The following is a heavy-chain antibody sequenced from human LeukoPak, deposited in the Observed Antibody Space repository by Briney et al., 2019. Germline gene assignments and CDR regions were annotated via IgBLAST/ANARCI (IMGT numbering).Heavy chain of an antibody. Sequence: PGGSLRPSCAASGFTVSSNYMSWVRQAPGKGLEWVSAISGSGGSTYYADSVKGRFTISRDNSKNTLYLQMNSLRAEDTAVYYCAKDHRPATDRYCSGGSCYVIGGILDYWGQGTLVTVSS. V-gene: IGHV3-23*01. CDR2: ISGSGGST. J-gene: IGHJ4*02. D-gene: IGHD2-15*01. CDR3: AKDHRPATDRYCSGGSCYVIGGILDY. CDR1: GFTVSSNY.